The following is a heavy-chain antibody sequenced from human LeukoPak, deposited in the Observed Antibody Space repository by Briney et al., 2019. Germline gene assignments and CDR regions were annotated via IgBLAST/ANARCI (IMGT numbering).Heavy chain of an antibody. D-gene: IGHD2-21*02. V-gene: IGHV3-53*01. CDR2: IYSSGST. J-gene: IGHJ4*02. CDR3: ARSHPRVVVTASYFDY. CDR1: GFTVSSNY. Sequence: GGSLRLSCAASGFTVSSNYMSWVRQAPGKGLEWVSVIYSSGSTYYADSVKGRFTISRDNSKNTLYLQMNSLRAEDTAVHYCARSHPRVVVTASYFDYWGQGTLVTVSS.